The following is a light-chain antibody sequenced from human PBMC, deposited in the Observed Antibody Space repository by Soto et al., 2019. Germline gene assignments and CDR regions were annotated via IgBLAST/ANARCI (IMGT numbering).Light chain of an antibody. CDR3: QQYNNWPWT. Sequence: EIVLTQSPAALSLSPGERATLSCRASQSVSSSYLAWYQQKPGQAPRLLIYGASTRATGIPARFSGSGSGTEFTLTISSLQSEDFAAYYCQQYNNWPWTFGQGTKVDIK. J-gene: IGKJ1*01. CDR1: QSVSSSY. CDR2: GAS. V-gene: IGKV3-15*01.